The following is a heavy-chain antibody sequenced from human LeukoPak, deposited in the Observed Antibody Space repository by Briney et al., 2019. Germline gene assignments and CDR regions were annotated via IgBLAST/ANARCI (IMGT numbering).Heavy chain of an antibody. V-gene: IGHV3-23*01. J-gene: IGHJ4*02. CDR3: AKNGGQQWLVAEEGY. D-gene: IGHD6-19*01. Sequence: PGGSLRLSCAASGFTFSSYAMSWIRQAPGKGLEWVSAISGSGGSTYYADSVKGRFTISRDNSKSTLYLQMNSLRAEDTAVYYCAKNGGQQWLVAEEGYWGQGTLVTVSS. CDR1: GFTFSSYA. CDR2: ISGSGGST.